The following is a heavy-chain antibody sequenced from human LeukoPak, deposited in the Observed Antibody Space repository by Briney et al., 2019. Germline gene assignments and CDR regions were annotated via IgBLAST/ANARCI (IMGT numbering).Heavy chain of an antibody. Sequence: ASVKVSCKASGYTFTSYYMHWVRQAPGQGLEWMGIINPSGGSTSYAQKFQGRVTMTRDTSTSTVYMKLSSLRSEDTAVYYCARPLTPTDSSGYGYYFDYWGQGTLVTVSS. J-gene: IGHJ4*02. D-gene: IGHD3-22*01. CDR3: ARPLTPTDSSGYGYYFDY. V-gene: IGHV1-46*01. CDR2: INPSGGST. CDR1: GYTFTSYY.